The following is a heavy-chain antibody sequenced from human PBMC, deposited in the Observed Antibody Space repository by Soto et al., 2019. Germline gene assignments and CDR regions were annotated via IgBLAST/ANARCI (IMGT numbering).Heavy chain of an antibody. CDR2: MNPNSGNT. J-gene: IGHJ5*02. V-gene: IGHV1-8*01. CDR3: ARERTRGFDP. CDR1: GYTFTSYD. Sequence: QVQLVQSGAEVKKPGASVKVSCKASGYTFTSYDINWVRQATGQGIEWMGWMNPNSGNTAYAQKFLGRVTMTRNTSISTAYMERSSLRSEDMSLYYCARERTRGFDPWGQGTLVTVSS.